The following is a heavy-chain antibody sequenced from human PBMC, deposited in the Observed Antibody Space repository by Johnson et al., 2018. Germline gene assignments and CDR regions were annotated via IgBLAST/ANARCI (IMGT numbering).Heavy chain of an antibody. Sequence: VQLVQSGGGLVQPGGSLRLSCAASGFTFSSYAMSWVRQAPGKGLEWVSAISGSGGSTYYADSVKGRFTISRDNSKNTLYLQMNSLRAEDTAVYYCAKDLFEADYYGSSGYPEYFQHWGQGTLVTVSS. V-gene: IGHV3-23*04. CDR3: AKDLFEADYYGSSGYPEYFQH. CDR1: GFTFSSYA. D-gene: IGHD3-22*01. CDR2: ISGSGGST. J-gene: IGHJ1*01.